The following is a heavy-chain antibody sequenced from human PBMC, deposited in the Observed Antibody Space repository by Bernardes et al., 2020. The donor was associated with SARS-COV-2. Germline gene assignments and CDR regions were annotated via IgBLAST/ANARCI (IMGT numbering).Heavy chain of an antibody. CDR2: IYWNDDK. J-gene: IGHJ4*02. V-gene: IGHV2-5*01. D-gene: IGHD3-3*01. CDR1: GFSLSTSGVG. CDR3: AHARHRITIFGVVITTPWYFDY. Sequence: SGPTLVKPTHTLTLTCTFSGFSLSTSGVGVGWIRQPPGKALEWLALIYWNDDKRYSPSLKSRLTITKDTSKNQVVLTMTNMDPVDTATYYCAHARHRITIFGVVITTPWYFDYWGQGTLVTVSS.